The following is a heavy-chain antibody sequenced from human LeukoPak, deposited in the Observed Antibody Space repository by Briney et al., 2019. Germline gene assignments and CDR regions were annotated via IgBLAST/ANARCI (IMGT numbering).Heavy chain of an antibody. D-gene: IGHD1-26*01. Sequence: GGSLRLSCAASGFTFSSYWMHWVRQAPGKGLVWVSRINSDGSSTSYADSVKGRFTISRDNAKNTLYLQMNSLRAEDTAVYYCAKGSGSYWYWYFDLWGRGTLVTVSS. CDR3: AKGSGSYWYWYFDL. CDR1: GFTFSSYW. J-gene: IGHJ2*01. CDR2: INSDGSST. V-gene: IGHV3-74*01.